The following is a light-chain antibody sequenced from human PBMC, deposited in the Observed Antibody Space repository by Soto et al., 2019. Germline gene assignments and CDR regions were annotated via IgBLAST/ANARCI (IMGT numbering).Light chain of an antibody. CDR2: DAS. CDR1: QSVSSY. J-gene: IGKJ1*01. Sequence: IVLTHSPATLSFSAGEIATLSFRASQSVSSYLAWYQQKPGQAPRLLIYDASNRATGIPARFSGSGSGTDFTLTISSLEPEDFAVYYCQQRSNWPPETFGQGTKVDTK. V-gene: IGKV3-11*01. CDR3: QQRSNWPPET.